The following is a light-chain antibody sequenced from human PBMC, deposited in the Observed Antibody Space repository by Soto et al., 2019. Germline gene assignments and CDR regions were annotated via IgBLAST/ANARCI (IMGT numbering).Light chain of an antibody. V-gene: IGKV1-5*03. Sequence: DIHMTRSPSTLSVSVLDIGGMSFLASQTISSWLAWYQQKPGKAPKLLIYKASTLKSGVPSRFSGSGSGTEFTLTISSLQPHDFATYYCQQYNSYSWTFGQGTKVDIK. CDR2: KAS. J-gene: IGKJ1*01. CDR1: QTISSW. CDR3: QQYNSYSWT.